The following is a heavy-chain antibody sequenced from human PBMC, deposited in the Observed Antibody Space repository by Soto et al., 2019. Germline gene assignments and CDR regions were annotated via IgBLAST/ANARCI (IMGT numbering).Heavy chain of an antibody. CDR3: ANYGDYGVGY. D-gene: IGHD4-17*01. V-gene: IGHV4-39*01. J-gene: IGHJ4*02. Sequence: QLQLQESGPGLVKPSETLSLTCTVSGGSISSSSYYWGWIRQPPGKGLEWIGSIYYSRSTYYNPSLKSRVTISVDTSKNQFSLKLSSVTAADTAVYYCANYGDYGVGYWGQGTLVTVSS. CDR2: IYYSRST. CDR1: GGSISSSSYY.